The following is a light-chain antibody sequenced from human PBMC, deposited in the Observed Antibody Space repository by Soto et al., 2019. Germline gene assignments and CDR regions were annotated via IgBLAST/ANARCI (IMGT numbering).Light chain of an antibody. CDR1: SSDVGSYNL. CDR3: CSHAGSSTSSV. V-gene: IGLV2-23*01. J-gene: IGLJ1*01. Sequence: QSALTQPASVSGSPGQSITISCTGTSSDVGSYNLVSWYQQHPGKAPKLMIYEGSKRPSGVSNRFSGSKSGNTASLTISGLQAEDEADYYCCSHAGSSTSSVFATGTQVTVL. CDR2: EGS.